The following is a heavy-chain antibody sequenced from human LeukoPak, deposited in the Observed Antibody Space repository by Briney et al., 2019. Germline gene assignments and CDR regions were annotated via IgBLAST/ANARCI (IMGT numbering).Heavy chain of an antibody. CDR3: AREDSIAAAGIDY. D-gene: IGHD6-13*01. CDR1: GGSISSYY. Sequence: SETLSLTCTVSGGSISSYYWSWIRQPPGKGLEWIGYIYYSGSTNYNPSLKSRVTISVDTSKNQFSLKLSSVTAADTAVYYCAREDSIAAAGIDYWGQGTLVTVSS. CDR2: IYYSGST. J-gene: IGHJ4*02. V-gene: IGHV4-59*01.